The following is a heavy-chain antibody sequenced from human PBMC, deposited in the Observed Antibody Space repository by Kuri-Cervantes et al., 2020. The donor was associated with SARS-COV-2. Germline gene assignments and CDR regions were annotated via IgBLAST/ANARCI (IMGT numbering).Heavy chain of an antibody. CDR3: ASSLVDYSDY. D-gene: IGHD1-26*01. CDR1: GFTFSNYA. Sequence: GESLKISCAVSGFTFSNYAMTWVRQAPGKGLEWVSSMSAGGRSTFYAESVKGRFTTSRDNSKNTLYLQMNSLRAEDTAVYYCASSLVDYSDYWGQGTLVTVSS. V-gene: IGHV3-23*01. J-gene: IGHJ4*02. CDR2: MSAGGRST.